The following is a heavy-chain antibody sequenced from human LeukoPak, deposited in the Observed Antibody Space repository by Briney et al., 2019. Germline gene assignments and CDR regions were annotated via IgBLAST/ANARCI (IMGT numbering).Heavy chain of an antibody. CDR2: IKSKTDGGTT. V-gene: IGHV3-15*01. J-gene: IGHJ4*02. CDR3: TTVAITMVRGVIIITRSFDY. D-gene: IGHD3-10*01. CDR1: GFTFSAFS. Sequence: KPGGSLRLSCAASGFTFSAFSMTWVRQAPGKGLEWVGRIKSKTDGGTTDYAAPVKGRFTISRDNSKNTLSLQMNSLKTEDTAVYYCTTVAITMVRGVIIITRSFDYWGQGTLVTVSS.